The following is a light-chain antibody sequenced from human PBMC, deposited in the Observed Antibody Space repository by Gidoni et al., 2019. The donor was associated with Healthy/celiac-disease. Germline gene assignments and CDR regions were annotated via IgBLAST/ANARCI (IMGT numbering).Light chain of an antibody. CDR2: DAS. CDR3: QQRSSWPSIT. CDR1: QSVSSD. J-gene: IGKJ5*01. Sequence: TLYVTPGERATRPCRASQSVSSDLACDQQKPGQAPKLLIYDASSRATGIPARFSGSGSGTDFTLTISSLEPEDFAVYYCQQRSSWPSITFXXXTRLEIK. V-gene: IGKV3-11*01.